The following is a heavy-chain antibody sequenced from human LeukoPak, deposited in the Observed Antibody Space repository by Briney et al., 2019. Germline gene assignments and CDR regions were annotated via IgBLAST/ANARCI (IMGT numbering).Heavy chain of an antibody. J-gene: IGHJ4*02. V-gene: IGHV1-18*01. CDR3: AREGHSEWLPLDY. Sequence: WASVKVSCKASGYTFTNYGISWVRQAPGQGLEWMGWISGYSGNTKYAQIFQGRVTMTTDTSTSTAHMELRSLRSDDTAVYYCAREGHSEWLPLDYWGQGTMVIVSS. CDR2: ISGYSGNT. D-gene: IGHD5-12*01. CDR1: GYTFTNYG.